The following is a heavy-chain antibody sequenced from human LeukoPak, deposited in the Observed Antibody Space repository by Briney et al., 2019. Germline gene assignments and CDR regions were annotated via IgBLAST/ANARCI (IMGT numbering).Heavy chain of an antibody. CDR2: ISYDGSNK. V-gene: IGHV3-30*18. CDR3: AKVGYCSGGSCYSGVAVAAFQH. Sequence: GRSLRLSCAASGFTFSSYGMHWVRQAPGKGLEWVAVISYDGSNKYYADSVKGRFTISRDNSKNTLYLQMNSLRAEGTAVYYCAKVGYCSGGSCYSGVAVAAFQHWGQGTLVTVSS. J-gene: IGHJ1*01. D-gene: IGHD2-15*01. CDR1: GFTFSSYG.